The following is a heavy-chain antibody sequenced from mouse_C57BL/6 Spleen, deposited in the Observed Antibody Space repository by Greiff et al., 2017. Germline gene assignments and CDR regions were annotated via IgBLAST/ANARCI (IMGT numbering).Heavy chain of an antibody. Sequence: EVQGVESGGGLVKPGGSLKLSCAASGFTFSSYAMSWVRQTPEKRLEWVATISDGGSYTYYPDNVKGRFTISRDNAKNNLYLQMSHLKSEDTAMYYCARRDYSNYVDYWGQGTTLTVSS. D-gene: IGHD2-5*01. J-gene: IGHJ2*01. V-gene: IGHV5-4*01. CDR2: ISDGGSYT. CDR3: ARRDYSNYVDY. CDR1: GFTFSSYA.